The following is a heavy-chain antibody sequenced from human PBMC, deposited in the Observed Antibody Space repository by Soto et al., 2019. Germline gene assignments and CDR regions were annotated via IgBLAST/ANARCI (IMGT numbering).Heavy chain of an antibody. CDR2: ISAYNGNT. V-gene: IGHV1-18*01. CDR1: GYTFTSYG. Sequence: ASVKVSCKASGYTFTSYGISWVRQAPGQGLEWMGWISAYNGNTNYAQKLQGRVTMTTDTSTSTAYMELRSLRSDDTAVYYCARRVPLGLRRTMYYYYGMDVWGQGTTVTVSS. J-gene: IGHJ6*02. CDR3: ARRVPLGLRRTMYYYYGMDV. D-gene: IGHD4-17*01.